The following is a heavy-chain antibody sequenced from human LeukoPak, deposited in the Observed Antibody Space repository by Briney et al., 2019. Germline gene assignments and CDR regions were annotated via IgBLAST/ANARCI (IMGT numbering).Heavy chain of an antibody. J-gene: IGHJ4*02. CDR1: GCTFTGYY. D-gene: IGHD3-22*01. CDR3: ARASTASKKNYYDSSGYSSY. CDR2: INPNSGGT. Sequence: GASVKVSCKASGCTFTGYYMHWVRQAPGQGLEWMGWINPNSGGTNYAQKFQGRVTMTRDTSISTAYMELSRLRSDDTAVYYCARASTASKKNYYDSSGYSSYWGQGTLVTVSS. V-gene: IGHV1-2*02.